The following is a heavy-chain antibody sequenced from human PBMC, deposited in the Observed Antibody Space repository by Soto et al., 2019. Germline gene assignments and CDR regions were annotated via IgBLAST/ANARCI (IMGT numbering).Heavy chain of an antibody. V-gene: IGHV3-23*01. CDR3: AEGGFYDGNDY. Sequence: GGSLRLSCAASGFTFSNFAMTWVRQAPGKGLEWVSSITRNSDTTYYAASVKGRFTISRDNSKNTVFLQMNSLRVEDTALYYCAEGGFYDGNDYWGQGTLVTVSS. J-gene: IGHJ4*02. D-gene: IGHD5-12*01. CDR2: ITRNSDTT. CDR1: GFTFSNFA.